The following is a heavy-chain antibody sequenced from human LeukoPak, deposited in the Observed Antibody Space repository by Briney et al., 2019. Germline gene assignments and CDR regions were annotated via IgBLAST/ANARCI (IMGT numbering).Heavy chain of an antibody. J-gene: IGHJ4*02. V-gene: IGHV4-59*12. Sequence: PSETLSLTCTVSGGSISGYYWSWIRQPPGKGLEWIGYIYYSGSTKYNPSLKSRVTISADTSNNQFSLKLSSVTAADTAVYYCARALEIAAAGDETPSFDYWGQGTLVTVSS. D-gene: IGHD6-13*01. CDR1: GGSISGYY. CDR2: IYYSGST. CDR3: ARALEIAAAGDETPSFDY.